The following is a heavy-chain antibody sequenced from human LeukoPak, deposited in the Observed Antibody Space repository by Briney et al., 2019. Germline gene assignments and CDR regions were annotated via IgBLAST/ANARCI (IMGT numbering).Heavy chain of an antibody. Sequence: ASVKVSCKASGYTFTSYDINWVRQATGQGLEWMGWMNPNSGNTGYAQKFQGRVTITRNTSISTAYMELSSLRSEDTAVYYCARGSKYGDPYYYYYYYMDVWGKGTTVTVSS. CDR2: MNPNSGNT. J-gene: IGHJ6*03. CDR3: ARGSKYGDPYYYYYYYMDV. V-gene: IGHV1-8*03. CDR1: GYTFTSYD. D-gene: IGHD4-17*01.